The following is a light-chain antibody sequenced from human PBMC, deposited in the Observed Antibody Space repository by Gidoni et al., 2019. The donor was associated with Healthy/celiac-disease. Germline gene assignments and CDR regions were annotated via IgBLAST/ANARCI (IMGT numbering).Light chain of an antibody. CDR2: GAS. J-gene: IGKJ1*01. CDR3: QQYGSSFWT. CDR1: QSVSSSY. Sequence: ESVLTQSPGTLSWSPGARATLSCRASQSVSSSYLAWYQQKPGQAPRLLIYGASSRATGIPDRFSGSGSGTDFTLTISRLEPEDFAVYYCQQYGSSFWTFGQGTKVEIK. V-gene: IGKV3-20*01.